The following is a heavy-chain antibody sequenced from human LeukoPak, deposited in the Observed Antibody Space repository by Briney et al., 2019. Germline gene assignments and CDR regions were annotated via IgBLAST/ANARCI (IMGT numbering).Heavy chain of an antibody. D-gene: IGHD3-3*01. CDR3: ARGRYDFWSGYLSHWFDP. V-gene: IGHV4-39*07. CDR1: GGSISSSSYY. J-gene: IGHJ5*02. CDR2: IYYSGST. Sequence: SETLSLTCTVSGGSISSSSYYWGWLRQPPGKGLEWIGSIYYSGSTYYNPSLKSRVTISVDTSKSQFSLKLSSVTAADTAVYYCARGRYDFWSGYLSHWFDPWGQGTLVTVSS.